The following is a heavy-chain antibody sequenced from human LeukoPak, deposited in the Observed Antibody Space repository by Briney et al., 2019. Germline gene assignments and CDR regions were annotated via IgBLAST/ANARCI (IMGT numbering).Heavy chain of an antibody. CDR3: AGDLSGAGDY. CDR1: GFTFSGYA. Sequence: PGGSLRLSCAASGFTFSGYAMHWVRQAPGKGLEWVAVISYDGSNKYYADSVKGRFTISRDNSKNTLYLQMNSLRAEDTAVYYCAGDLSGAGDYWGQGTLVTVSS. CDR2: ISYDGSNK. J-gene: IGHJ4*02. V-gene: IGHV3-30-3*01. D-gene: IGHD1-26*01.